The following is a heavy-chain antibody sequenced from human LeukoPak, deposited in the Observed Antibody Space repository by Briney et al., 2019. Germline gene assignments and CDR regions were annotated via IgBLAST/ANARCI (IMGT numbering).Heavy chain of an antibody. CDR2: ISSSDNTI. CDR3: AKDGRIAAAGLPGYYYGMDV. Sequence: SGGSLRLSCAASGFTFSDYYMSWIRQAPGKGLEWVSYISSSDNTIYYADSVRGRFTISRDNAKNSLYLQMNSLRAEDTAVYYCAKDGRIAAAGLPGYYYGMDVWGQGTTVTVSS. V-gene: IGHV3-11*01. J-gene: IGHJ6*02. D-gene: IGHD6-13*01. CDR1: GFTFSDYY.